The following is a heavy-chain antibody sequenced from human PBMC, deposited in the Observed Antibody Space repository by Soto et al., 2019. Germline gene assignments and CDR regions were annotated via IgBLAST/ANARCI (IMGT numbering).Heavy chain of an antibody. J-gene: IGHJ6*02. CDR3: ARQGGSLGGYYYCGMDV. CDR2: IYYSGST. V-gene: IGHV4-31*03. CDR1: GGSISSGGYY. Sequence: SETLSLTCTVSGGSISSGGYYWSWIRQHPGKGLEWIGYIYYSGSTYYNPSLKSRVTISVDTSKNQFSLKLSSVTAADTAVYYCARQGGSLGGYYYCGMDVWGQGTTVTVSS. D-gene: IGHD3-10*01.